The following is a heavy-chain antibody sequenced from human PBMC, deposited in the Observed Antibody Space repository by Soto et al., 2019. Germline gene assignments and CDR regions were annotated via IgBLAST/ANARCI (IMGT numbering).Heavy chain of an antibody. J-gene: IGHJ6*03. CDR1: GGSISSYY. CDR2: IYYSGST. CDR3: ARDRRDPHMDV. V-gene: IGHV4-59*01. Sequence: SETLSLTCTVSGGSISSYYWSWIRQPPGKGLEWIGYIYYSGSTNYNPSLKSRVTISVDTSKNQFSLKLSSVTVADTAVYYCARDRRDPHMDVWGKGTTVTVSS.